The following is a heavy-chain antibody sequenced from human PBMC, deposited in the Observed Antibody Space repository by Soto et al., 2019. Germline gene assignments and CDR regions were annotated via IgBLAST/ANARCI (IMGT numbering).Heavy chain of an antibody. CDR2: IYYSGST. Sequence: QVQLQESGPGLVKPWETLSLTCSVSGASISAYYWSWIRQPPGKGLEWIAYIYYSGSTSYNPSLKHGGSISLDTPKNQFTLKLTSVTAADTAFYYCTRTYAGSGADSGGYGLDICGPRTMATVCS. J-gene: IGHJ3*02. V-gene: IGHV4-59*01. CDR3: TRTYAGSGADSGGYGLDI. CDR1: GASISAYY. D-gene: IGHD3-22*01.